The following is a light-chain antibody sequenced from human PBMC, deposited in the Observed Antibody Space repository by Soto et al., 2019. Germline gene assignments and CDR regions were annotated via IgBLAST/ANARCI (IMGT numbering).Light chain of an antibody. J-gene: IGKJ2*01. Sequence: EIVMTQSPASLSVSPGEKATLSCRASQSISNSLAWYQQKPGQAPSLLIYGASTRATGIPARFSGSGSGTECPLTISSLPSEDSSLYYCLQDKSWPPRTFGPGATLENK. CDR2: GAS. CDR3: LQDKSWPPRT. V-gene: IGKV3-15*01. CDR1: QSISNS.